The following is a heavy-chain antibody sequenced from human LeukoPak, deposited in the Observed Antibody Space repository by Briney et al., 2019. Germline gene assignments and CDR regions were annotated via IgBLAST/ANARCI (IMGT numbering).Heavy chain of an antibody. CDR2: IYYSGST. J-gene: IGHJ6*02. CDR3: ARTARYFDFYYYYGMDV. V-gene: IGHV4-31*03. CDR1: GGSISSGGYY. D-gene: IGHD3-9*01. Sequence: SETLSLTCTVSGGSISSGGYYWSWIRQHPGKGLEWIGYIYYSGSTYYNPSLKSRVTISVDTSKNQFSLKLSSVTAADTAVYYCARTARYFDFYYYYGMDVWGQGTTVTVSS.